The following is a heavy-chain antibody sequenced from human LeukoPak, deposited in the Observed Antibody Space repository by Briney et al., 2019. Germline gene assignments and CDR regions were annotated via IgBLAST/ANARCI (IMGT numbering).Heavy chain of an antibody. CDR2: IWYDGTDK. Sequence: GRSLKLSCAASGFTFSYYGMHWVRQAPGKGLEWVAIIWYDGTDKYYADSVKGRFTISRDNSENTLYLQMDSLRAEDTGVYYCARSNQADDYWGQGTLVTVSS. CDR3: ARSNQADDY. D-gene: IGHD1-14*01. J-gene: IGHJ4*02. CDR1: GFTFSYYG. V-gene: IGHV3-33*01.